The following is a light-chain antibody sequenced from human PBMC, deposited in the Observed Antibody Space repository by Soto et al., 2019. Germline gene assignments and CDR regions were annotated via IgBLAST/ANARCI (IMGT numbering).Light chain of an antibody. J-gene: IGKJ4*01. CDR2: ETS. CDR1: QSVYSN. Sequence: EIVMTQSPATLSVSPGERATLSCRASQSVYSNLAWYQQKPGQAPGLLIYETSTRATGIPPRVSGSGSGTEFTLTISSLQSEDFAVYYCQQYNSWPLTFGGGTKVEIK. V-gene: IGKV3-15*01. CDR3: QQYNSWPLT.